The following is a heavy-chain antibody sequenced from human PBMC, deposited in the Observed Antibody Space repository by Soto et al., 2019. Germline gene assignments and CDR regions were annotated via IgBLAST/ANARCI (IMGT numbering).Heavy chain of an antibody. D-gene: IGHD1-26*01. CDR2: IYYSGST. CDR1: GGSISSGDYY. Sequence: SETLSLTCTVSGGSISSGDYYWSWIRQPPGKGLEWIGYIYYSGSTYYNPSLKSRVTISVDTSKNQFSLKLSSVTAADTAVYYCARDSISGNKYYYYDRMDVWGQGTTVTVSS. J-gene: IGHJ6*02. CDR3: ARDSISGNKYYYYDRMDV. V-gene: IGHV4-30-4*01.